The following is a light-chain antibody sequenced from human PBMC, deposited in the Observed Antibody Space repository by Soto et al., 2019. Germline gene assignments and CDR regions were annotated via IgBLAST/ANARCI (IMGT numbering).Light chain of an antibody. CDR3: CSYRSSRTWV. Sequence: QSVLTQPASVSGSPGQSITISCTGTSSDIGSYNYVSWYQHYPGKAPRLLIYEVTNRPSGVSNRFSGSKSGNTASLTISGLQAEDDADYYCCSYRSSRTWVFGGGTKLTV. V-gene: IGLV2-14*01. CDR1: SSDIGSYNY. J-gene: IGLJ3*02. CDR2: EVT.